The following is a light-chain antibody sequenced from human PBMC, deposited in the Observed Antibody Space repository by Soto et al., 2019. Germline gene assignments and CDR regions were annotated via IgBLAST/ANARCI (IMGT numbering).Light chain of an antibody. Sequence: QPASVSGSPGQSITISCTGTSSDVGSYNLVSWYQQHPGKAPKLMIYEGSKRPSGVSNRFSGSKSGNTASLTISGLQAEDEADYYCCSYAGSSTFDWVFGGGTKLTVL. CDR2: EGS. CDR3: CSYAGSSTFDWV. J-gene: IGLJ3*02. V-gene: IGLV2-23*03. CDR1: SSDVGSYNL.